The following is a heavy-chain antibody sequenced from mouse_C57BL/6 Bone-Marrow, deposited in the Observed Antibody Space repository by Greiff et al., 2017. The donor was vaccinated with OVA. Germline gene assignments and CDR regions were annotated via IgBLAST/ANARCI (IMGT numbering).Heavy chain of an antibody. CDR2: IDPENGDT. CDR3: TTWGYRFAY. Sequence: DVQLQESGAELVRPGASVKLSCTASGFNIKDDYMHWVKQRPEQGLEWIGWIDPENGDTEYASKFQGKAPITADTSSNTAYLQLSSLTSEDTAVYYCTTWGYRFAYWGQGTLVTVSA. V-gene: IGHV14-4*01. CDR1: GFNIKDDY. D-gene: IGHD2-14*01. J-gene: IGHJ3*01.